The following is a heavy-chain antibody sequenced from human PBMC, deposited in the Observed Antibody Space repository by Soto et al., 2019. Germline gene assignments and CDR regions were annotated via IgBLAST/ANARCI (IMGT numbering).Heavy chain of an antibody. CDR3: ARDPREYYFDY. J-gene: IGHJ4*02. CDR2: ISSSGSTI. CDR1: GFTFSDYY. Sequence: QVQLVESGGGLVKPGGSLRLSCAASGFTFSDYYMSWIRQAPGKGLEWVSYISSSGSTIYYPDSVKGRSTMSRDNAKKPLYLQMNSLRAADTAVYYCARDPREYYFDYWGQGTLVTVSS. V-gene: IGHV3-11*01.